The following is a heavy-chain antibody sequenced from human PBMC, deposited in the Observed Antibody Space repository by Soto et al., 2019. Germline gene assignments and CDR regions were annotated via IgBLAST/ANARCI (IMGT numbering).Heavy chain of an antibody. J-gene: IGHJ5*02. D-gene: IGHD2-15*01. CDR3: AHRQRTVVVGAPVDL. CDR2: IYWDDDK. CDR1: GVSLTTSGVG. Sequence: QITLRESGPTLVQPTQTLTLTCTLSGVSLTTSGVGVGWIRQPPGKALEWLALIYWDDDKRFSPSLKSRLAITRDTSKHQVVMTMTDMAPVDTAIYYCAHRQRTVVVGAPVDLWGQGSQGTVSS. V-gene: IGHV2-5*02.